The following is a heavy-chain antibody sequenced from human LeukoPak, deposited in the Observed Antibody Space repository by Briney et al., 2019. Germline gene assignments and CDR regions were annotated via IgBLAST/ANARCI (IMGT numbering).Heavy chain of an antibody. CDR1: GYTFTSND. J-gene: IGHJ4*02. CDR3: ARPKSKYDSSGYYPLDY. Sequence: ASVKVSCKASGYTFTSNDINWARQATGQGLEWMGWMNPNSGNTAYAQEFQGRVTMTRNTAISTAYMELSSLRSEDTAVYYCARPKSKYDSSGYYPLDYWGQGTLVTVSS. V-gene: IGHV1-8*01. D-gene: IGHD3-22*01. CDR2: MNPNSGNT.